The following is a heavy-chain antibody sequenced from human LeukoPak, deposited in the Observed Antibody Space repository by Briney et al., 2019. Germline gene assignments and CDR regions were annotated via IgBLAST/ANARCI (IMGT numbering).Heavy chain of an antibody. D-gene: IGHD2-15*01. V-gene: IGHV1-69*13. Sequence: SVKVSCKASGGTFSSYAISWVQQAPGQGLEWMGGIIPIFGTANYAQKFQGRVTITADESTSTAYMELSSLRSEDTAVYYCARDRQPGYCSGGSCRFAEYFQHWGQGTLVTVSS. J-gene: IGHJ1*01. CDR1: GGTFSSYA. CDR2: IIPIFGTA. CDR3: ARDRQPGYCSGGSCRFAEYFQH.